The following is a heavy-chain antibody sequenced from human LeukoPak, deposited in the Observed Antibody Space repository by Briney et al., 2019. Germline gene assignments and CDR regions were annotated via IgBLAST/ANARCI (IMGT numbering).Heavy chain of an antibody. CDR3: ARDDCSTTSCLAY. V-gene: IGHV3-33*01. Sequence: PGGSLRLSCTTSGFTFRNYGMHWVRQAPGKGLEWVSVIWYDESRKYYADSVKGRFTISRDISKNTLYLQMNSLRAEDTAFYYCARDDCSTTSCLAYWGQGTLVTVSS. CDR2: IWYDESRK. J-gene: IGHJ4*02. D-gene: IGHD2-2*01. CDR1: GFTFRNYG.